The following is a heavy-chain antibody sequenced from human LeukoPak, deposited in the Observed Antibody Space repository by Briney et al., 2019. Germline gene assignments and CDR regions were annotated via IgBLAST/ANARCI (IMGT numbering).Heavy chain of an antibody. CDR2: IYYSGST. J-gene: IGHJ4*02. CDR1: GGSFSGYY. V-gene: IGHV4-59*01. D-gene: IGHD3-3*01. CDR3: ARFLDKYYFDY. Sequence: PSETLSLTCAVYGGSFSGYYWSWIRQPPGKGLEWIGYIYYSGSTNYNPSLKSRVTISVDTSKNQFSLKLSSVTAADTAVYYCARFLDKYYFDYWGQGTLVTVSS.